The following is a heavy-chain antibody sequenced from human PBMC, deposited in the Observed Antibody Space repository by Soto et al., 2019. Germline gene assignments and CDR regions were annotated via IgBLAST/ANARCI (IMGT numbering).Heavy chain of an antibody. CDR2: IKHDGSEE. D-gene: IGHD3-10*01. CDR1: GFTFSSYW. Sequence: EVQLVESGGGLVQPGGSLRLSCVDSGFTFSSYWMSWVRQAPVKGLEWVGNIKHDGSEEKYVDSVKGRFTISRDKDKNSMSLQTNSLRAEDTAVYYCARIASSGRGSDVWGQGTTV. CDR3: ARIASSGRGSDV. J-gene: IGHJ6*01. V-gene: IGHV3-7*01.